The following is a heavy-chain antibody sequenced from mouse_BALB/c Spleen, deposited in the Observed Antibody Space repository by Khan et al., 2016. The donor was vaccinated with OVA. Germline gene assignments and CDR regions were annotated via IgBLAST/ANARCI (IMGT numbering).Heavy chain of an antibody. V-gene: IGHV3-2*02. CDR3: ARDYGSSYLFFDY. CDR1: GYSITSDYA. D-gene: IGHD1-1*01. Sequence: VQLKESGPGLVKPSQSLSLTCTVTGYSITSDYAWNWIRQFPGNKLEWMAYITYSGSTGYNPSLKSRISFTRDTSKNQFFLQLNSVTTEDTATYYCARDYGSSYLFFDYWGQGTTLTVSS. J-gene: IGHJ2*01. CDR2: ITYSGST.